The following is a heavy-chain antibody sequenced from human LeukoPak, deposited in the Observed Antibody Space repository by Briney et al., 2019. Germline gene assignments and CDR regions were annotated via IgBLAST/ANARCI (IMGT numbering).Heavy chain of an antibody. J-gene: IGHJ6*03. CDR1: GGTFSSYA. CDR2: IIPIFGTA. Sequence: SVKVSCXVSGGTFSSYAISWVRQAPGQGLEWMGRIIPIFGTANYAQKFQGRVSITTDESTSTAYMELSSLRSEDTAVYYCARDLAASIMDVWGKGTTVTVSS. V-gene: IGHV1-69*05. CDR3: ARDLAASIMDV. D-gene: IGHD2/OR15-2a*01.